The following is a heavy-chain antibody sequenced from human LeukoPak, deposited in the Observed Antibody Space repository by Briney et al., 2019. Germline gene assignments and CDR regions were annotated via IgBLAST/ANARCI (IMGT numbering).Heavy chain of an antibody. V-gene: IGHV1-2*02. CDR3: ARGPLINSRGRHAHFDF. CDR1: GYAFTSYY. D-gene: IGHD3-22*01. CDR2: INPNSGDT. J-gene: IGHJ4*02. Sequence: ASVKVSCKASGYAFTSYYIQWVRQAPGQGLECMGWINPNSGDTHFARNFQDTVTMTRDTSITTVYMSLTRLTSADTAVYYYARGPLINSRGRHAHFDFWGQGTGVTVSS.